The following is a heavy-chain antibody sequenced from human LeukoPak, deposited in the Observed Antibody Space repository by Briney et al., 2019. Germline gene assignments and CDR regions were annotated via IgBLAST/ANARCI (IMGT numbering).Heavy chain of an antibody. CDR1: GCSFTSYW. CDR2: IYPGDSDT. D-gene: IGHD2-15*01. V-gene: IGHV5-51*01. Sequence: GESVKISCKGSGCSFTSYWIGWVRQMPGKGLEWMGIIYPGDSDTRYSPSFQGQVTISADKSISTAYLQWSSLKASDTAMYYCARQKAGLLNTFDYWGQGTLVTVSS. CDR3: ARQKAGLLNTFDY. J-gene: IGHJ4*02.